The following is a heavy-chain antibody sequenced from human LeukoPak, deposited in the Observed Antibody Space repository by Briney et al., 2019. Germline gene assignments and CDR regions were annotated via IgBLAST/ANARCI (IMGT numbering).Heavy chain of an antibody. V-gene: IGHV4-59*01. J-gene: IGHJ4*02. Sequence: PSETLSLTCSVSSGFISSYYWTWIRQSPGKGLEWIGYIYYTGSTSYNPSLKSRVTISVDTSKNQFSLKLSSVTAADTAVYYCARDGGIAAAGRNHFDYWGQGTLVTVSS. D-gene: IGHD6-13*01. CDR1: SGFISSYY. CDR3: ARDGGIAAAGRNHFDY. CDR2: IYYTGST.